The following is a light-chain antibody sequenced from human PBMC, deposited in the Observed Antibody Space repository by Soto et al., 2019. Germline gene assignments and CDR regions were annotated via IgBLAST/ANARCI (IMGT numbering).Light chain of an antibody. Sequence: QSALTQPPSASGSPGQSVTISCTGTSSDVGAYKYVSWYQQYPGKAPKLMIYEVTKRPSGVPDRFSGSKSGNTASLTVSGLQGEDEADYYCTSYVGNDIWVFGGGTKLTVL. V-gene: IGLV2-8*01. CDR1: SSDVGAYKY. CDR2: EVT. CDR3: TSYVGNDIWV. J-gene: IGLJ3*02.